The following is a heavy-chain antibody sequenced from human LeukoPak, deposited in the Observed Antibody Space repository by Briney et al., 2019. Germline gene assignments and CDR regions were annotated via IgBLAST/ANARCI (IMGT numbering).Heavy chain of an antibody. CDR3: ARRAGSGWPTFDY. CDR1: GYSISSGYY. CDR2: IYHSENN. J-gene: IGHJ4*02. Sequence: MSSETLSLTCAVSGYSISSGYYRGRVRQPPGKGVEWIGSIYHSENNNYNPSLRSRATITVNTSNNQFFLKVSSVTAADTAVYYCARRAGSGWPTFDYWGQGTLVTVSS. D-gene: IGHD6-19*01. V-gene: IGHV4-38-2*01.